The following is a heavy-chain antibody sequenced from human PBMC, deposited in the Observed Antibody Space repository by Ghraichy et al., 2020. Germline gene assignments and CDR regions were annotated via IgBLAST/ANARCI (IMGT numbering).Heavy chain of an antibody. CDR2: ISAYNGNT. CDR3: ARGFRKVYYYYYYGMDV. CDR1: GYTFTSYG. Sequence: ASVKVSCKASGYTFTSYGISWVRQAPGQGLEWMGWISAYNGNTNYAQKLQGRVTMTTDPSTSQAYIELRSLRSDDTAVYYCARGFRKVYYYYYYGMDVWGQGTTVTVSS. J-gene: IGHJ6*02. V-gene: IGHV1-18*01. D-gene: IGHD3-3*01.